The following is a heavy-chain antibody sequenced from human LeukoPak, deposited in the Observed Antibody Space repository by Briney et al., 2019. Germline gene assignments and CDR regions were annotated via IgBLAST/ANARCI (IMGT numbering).Heavy chain of an antibody. CDR2: ISGSGGST. V-gene: IGHV3-23*01. Sequence: GGSLRLSCAASGFTFSSYAMSWVRQAPGKGLEWVSAISGSGGSTYYADSVKGRFTISRDNAKNPLYLQMNSLRAEDTAVYYCATSSGALDHWGQGTLVTVSS. D-gene: IGHD1-26*01. J-gene: IGHJ4*02. CDR3: ATSSGALDH. CDR1: GFTFSSYA.